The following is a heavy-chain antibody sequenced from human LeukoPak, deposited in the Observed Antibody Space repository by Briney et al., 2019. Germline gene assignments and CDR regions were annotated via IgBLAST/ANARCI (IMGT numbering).Heavy chain of an antibody. Sequence: GGSLRLSCAASGFAFNKYWMHWFRQTPGKGLVWVSRINGDGSTTSYADSVKGGFTISRDNAKNTLYLQMSSLGAEDTAVYYCATGNYYDSRGYYTFGHWGQGTLVTVSS. CDR2: INGDGSTT. CDR3: ATGNYYDSRGYYTFGH. J-gene: IGHJ4*02. CDR1: GFAFNKYW. V-gene: IGHV3-74*01. D-gene: IGHD3-22*01.